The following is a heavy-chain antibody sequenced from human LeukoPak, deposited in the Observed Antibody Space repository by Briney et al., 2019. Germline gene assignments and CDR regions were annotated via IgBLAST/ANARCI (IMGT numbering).Heavy chain of an antibody. CDR2: INHSGST. D-gene: IGHD3-3*01. CDR1: GGSFSGYY. CDR3: ARQNLRFLEWLPTHYYYYYMDV. V-gene: IGHV4-34*01. Sequence: KSSETLSLTCAVYGGSFSGYYWSWIRQPPGKGLEWIGEINHSGSTNYNPSLKSRVTISVDTSKNQFSLKLSSVTAADTAVYYCARQNLRFLEWLPTHYYYYYMDVWGKGTTVTVSS. J-gene: IGHJ6*03.